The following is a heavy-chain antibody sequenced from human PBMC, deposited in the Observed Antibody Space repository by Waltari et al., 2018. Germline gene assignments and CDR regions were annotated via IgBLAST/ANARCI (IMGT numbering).Heavy chain of an antibody. CDR1: GFSFNNYG. V-gene: IGHV3-23*01. CDR2: INGRGGMA. CDR3: AKDRTPSYCGGDCPGYYGVDV. Sequence: EVQLLESGGGSTAPGGSLRLSCQASGFSFNNYGMGWVRQAPGKGRGGVAFINGRGGMARQAASLKGRFTISRDNSKNTVFLVMNSLRVDDTGVYYCAKDRTPSYCGGDCPGYYGVDVWGQGTTVTVSS. D-gene: IGHD2-21*02. J-gene: IGHJ6*02.